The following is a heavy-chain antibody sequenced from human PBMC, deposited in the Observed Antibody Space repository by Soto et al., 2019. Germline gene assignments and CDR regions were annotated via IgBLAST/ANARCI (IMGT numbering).Heavy chain of an antibody. CDR2: IYYSGRI. CDR3: ARVHYISWYGFDR. Sequence: QVHLQESGPGLVKPSETLSLTGTVSVSGGSVSTGVHYWSWIRPPPGKGLAWIGYIYYSGRINYNPSRKSLVTITVDPSKNLFSLKPTSLTAADAAIFYGARVHYISWYGFDRWGRGTRVTVSS. D-gene: IGHD6-13*01. V-gene: IGHV4-61*08. CDR1: GGSVSTGVHY. J-gene: IGHJ2*01.